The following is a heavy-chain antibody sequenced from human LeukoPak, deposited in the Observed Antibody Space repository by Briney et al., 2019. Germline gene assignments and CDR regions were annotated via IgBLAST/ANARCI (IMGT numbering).Heavy chain of an antibody. J-gene: IGHJ6*03. D-gene: IGHD6-25*01. Sequence: KSSETLSLTCAVYGGSFSGYYWGWIRQPPGKGLEWIGEINHSGSTNYNPSLKSRVTISVVTSKNQFSLKLSSVTAADTAVYYCQVQGQRSYYYYYMDVWGKGTTVTISS. CDR2: INHSGST. CDR3: QVQGQRSYYYYYMDV. V-gene: IGHV4-34*01. CDR1: GGSFSGYY.